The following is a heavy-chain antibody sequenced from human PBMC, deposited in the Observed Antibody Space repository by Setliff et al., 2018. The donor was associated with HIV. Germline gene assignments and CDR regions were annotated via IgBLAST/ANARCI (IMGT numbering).Heavy chain of an antibody. CDR1: GFTFSAHG. Sequence: PGGSLRLSCAASGFTFSAHGMHWVRQAPGKGLEWVTFINYDDNYEYYADSVKGRFTISRDNSKSTVDLQMTSLTAEDTAVYYCAKDGDYRSGDYDAFDIWGQGTMVTVSS. D-gene: IGHD6-25*01. V-gene: IGHV3-30*02. CDR2: INYDDNYE. J-gene: IGHJ3*02. CDR3: AKDGDYRSGDYDAFDI.